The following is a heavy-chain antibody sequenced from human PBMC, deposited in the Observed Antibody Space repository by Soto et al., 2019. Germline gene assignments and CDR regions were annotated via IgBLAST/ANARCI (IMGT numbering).Heavy chain of an antibody. CDR3: TTDPLRGYDILTGYYIYFDY. V-gene: IGHV3-15*01. J-gene: IGHJ4*02. Sequence: PGGSLRLSCAASGFTFSNAWMSWVRQAPGKGLEWVGRIKSKTDGGTTDYAAPVKGRFTISRDDSKNTLYLQMNSLKTEDTAVYYCTTDPLRGYDILTGYYIYFDYWGQGTLVTVYS. D-gene: IGHD3-9*01. CDR2: IKSKTDGGTT. CDR1: GFTFSNAW.